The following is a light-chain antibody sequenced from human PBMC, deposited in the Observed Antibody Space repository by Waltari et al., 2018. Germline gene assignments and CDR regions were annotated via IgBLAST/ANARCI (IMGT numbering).Light chain of an antibody. CDR2: EAS. J-gene: IGLJ1*01. CDR1: NSDVGSYNL. CDR3: CSYAGSTTFYV. V-gene: IGLV2-23*01. Sequence: QSALTQPASVSGSPGQSITISCTGTNSDVGSYNLVSWYQQHQGKAPKLMIYEASERPSGGSNRFSGSKSGNSASLTIAGGQAEDEAGYYCCSYAGSTTFYVFGTGTKVTVL.